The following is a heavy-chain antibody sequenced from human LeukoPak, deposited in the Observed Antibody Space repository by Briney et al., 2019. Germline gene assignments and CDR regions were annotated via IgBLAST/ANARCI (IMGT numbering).Heavy chain of an antibody. CDR2: TYYRSKWNT. CDR3: ARATVTTKLDY. D-gene: IGHD4-17*01. Sequence: SQTLSLTCAISGDSVSSNGVAWNWIRQSPSRGLEWLGRTYYRSKWNTDYAVSVKSRITFNPDTSKNQFSLQLNSVTPEDTAVYYCARATVTTKLDYWGQGTLATVSS. CDR1: GDSVSSNGVA. J-gene: IGHJ4*02. V-gene: IGHV6-1*01.